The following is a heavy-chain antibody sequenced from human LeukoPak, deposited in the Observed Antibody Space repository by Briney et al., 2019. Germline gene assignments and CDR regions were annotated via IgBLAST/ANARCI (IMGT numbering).Heavy chain of an antibody. CDR1: GFIFSNYA. CDR3: VKGPRPDITVAHTVEN. Sequence: GGSLRLSCAASGFIFSNYAMSWVRQVPWRGLEWVSTISSRGDSTYVADSVKGRFTISRDKSKNSLYLQMNNVRAEDTAVYYCVKGPRPDITVAHTVENWGQGTLVTVSS. V-gene: IGHV3-23*01. CDR2: ISSRGDST. J-gene: IGHJ4*02. D-gene: IGHD6-19*01.